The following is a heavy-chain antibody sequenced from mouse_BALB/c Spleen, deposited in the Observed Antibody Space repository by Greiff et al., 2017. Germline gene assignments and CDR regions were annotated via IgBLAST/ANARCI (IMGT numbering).Heavy chain of an antibody. CDR2: IDPSDSET. CDR1: GYSFTSYW. D-gene: IGHD2-4*01. J-gene: IGHJ2*01. CDR3: ARSTMITTTYYFDY. V-gene: IGHV1S126*01. Sequence: VQLQQSGPQLVRPGASVKISCKASGYSFTSYWMHWVKQRPGQGLEWIGMIDPSDSETRLNQKFKDKATLTVDKSSSTAYMQLSSPTSEDSAVYYCARSTMITTTYYFDYWGQGTTLTVSS.